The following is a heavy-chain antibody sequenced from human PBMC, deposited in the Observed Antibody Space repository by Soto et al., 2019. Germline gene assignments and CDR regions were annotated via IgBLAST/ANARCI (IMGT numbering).Heavy chain of an antibody. Sequence: QVQLVQSGAEVKKPGASVRVSCKASGYTFITSDINWVRQATGQGLEWMGWMNPNSGNTGYAQKFQGRVPITKNTPISTAYLELSSLRSEDTALYYCARGRCIVLVPAATYGMDVWGQGTTVTVSS. J-gene: IGHJ6*02. V-gene: IGHV1-8*01. CDR3: ARGRCIVLVPAATYGMDV. D-gene: IGHD2-2*01. CDR1: GYTFITSD. CDR2: MNPNSGNT.